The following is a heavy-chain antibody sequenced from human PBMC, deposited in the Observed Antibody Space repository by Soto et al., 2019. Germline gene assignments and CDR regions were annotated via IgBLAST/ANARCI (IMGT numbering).Heavy chain of an antibody. CDR1: GFTFSTYA. V-gene: IGHV3-23*01. CDR3: ARPYGGKIGDAPDL. CDR2: ISDAAGSA. J-gene: IGHJ3*01. Sequence: GGSLILSCAASGFTFSTYAMSWVRQVPGKGLEWVSTISDAAGSAYYVDSVKGRFTISRDNSKKTLYLQMNSLRAEDSAVYYCARPYGGKIGDAPDLWGQGTMVTVSS. D-gene: IGHD4-17*01.